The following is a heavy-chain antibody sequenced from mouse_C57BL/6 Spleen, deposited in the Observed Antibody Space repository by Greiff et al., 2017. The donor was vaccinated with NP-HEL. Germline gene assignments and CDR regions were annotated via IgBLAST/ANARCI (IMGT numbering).Heavy chain of an antibody. J-gene: IGHJ3*01. CDR3: TTNYYGSGAY. Sequence: VQLQQSGAELVRPGASVKLSCTASGFNIKDDYMHWVKQRPEQGLEWIGWIDPENGDTEYASKFQGKATITADTYSNTAYLQLSSLTSEDTAVYYCTTNYYGSGAYWGQGTLVTVSA. V-gene: IGHV14-4*01. CDR2: IDPENGDT. D-gene: IGHD1-1*01. CDR1: GFNIKDDY.